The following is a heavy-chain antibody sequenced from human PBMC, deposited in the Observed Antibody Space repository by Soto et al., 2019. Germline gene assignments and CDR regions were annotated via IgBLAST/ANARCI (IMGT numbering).Heavy chain of an antibody. J-gene: IGHJ6*02. CDR3: AKELEFWIGYLRGMDV. Sequence: GGSLRLSCAASGFTFSSYAMSWVRQAPGKGLEWVSAISGSGGSTYYADSVKGRFTISRDNSKNTLYLQMNSLRAEDTAVYYCAKELEFWIGYLRGMDVWGQGTTVTVSS. CDR1: GFTFSSYA. CDR2: ISGSGGST. V-gene: IGHV3-23*01. D-gene: IGHD3-3*01.